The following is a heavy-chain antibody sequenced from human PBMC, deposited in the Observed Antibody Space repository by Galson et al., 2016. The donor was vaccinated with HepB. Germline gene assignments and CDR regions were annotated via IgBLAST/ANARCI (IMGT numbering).Heavy chain of an antibody. Sequence: SVKVSCKASGYIFTDYGFSWVRQAPGQGLEWMAWISADKRNTKFAQKFQGRVTMTTDPSTRTAYMELKSLRSDDTAIYYCARDTGRYIRFDYWGQGTLLTVSS. CDR1: GYIFTDYG. CDR3: ARDTGRYIRFDY. V-gene: IGHV1-18*04. D-gene: IGHD1-26*01. J-gene: IGHJ4*02. CDR2: ISADKRNT.